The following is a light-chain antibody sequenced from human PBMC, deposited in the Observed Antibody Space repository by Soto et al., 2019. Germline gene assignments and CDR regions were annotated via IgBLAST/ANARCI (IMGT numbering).Light chain of an antibody. CDR2: EVS. CDR1: RSDIGGYNY. Sequence: QSVLTQPPSASGSPGQSVTISCTGTRSDIGGYNYVSWYQQHPGKAPKLIIYEVSKRPSGVPDRFSGSKSGNTASLTVSGLQAEDEAEYYCTSYAGSNNLVFAGGTKLTVL. J-gene: IGLJ3*02. V-gene: IGLV2-8*01. CDR3: TSYAGSNNLV.